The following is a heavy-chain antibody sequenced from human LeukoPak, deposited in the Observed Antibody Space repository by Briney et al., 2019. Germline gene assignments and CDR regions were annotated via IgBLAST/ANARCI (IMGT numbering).Heavy chain of an antibody. Sequence: GGSLRLSCAASGFTLSSYSMNWVRQAPGKGLEWVSSISSSSSYIYYADSVKGRFTISRDNAKNSLYLQMNSLRAEDTAVYYCARAYAPYHFDYWGQGTLVTVSS. D-gene: IGHD2-2*01. V-gene: IGHV3-21*01. CDR1: GFTLSSYS. CDR3: ARAYAPYHFDY. CDR2: ISSSSSYI. J-gene: IGHJ4*02.